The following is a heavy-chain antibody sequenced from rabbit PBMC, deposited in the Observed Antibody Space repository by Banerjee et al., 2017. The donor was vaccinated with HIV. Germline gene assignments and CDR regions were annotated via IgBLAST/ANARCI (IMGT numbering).Heavy chain of an antibody. J-gene: IGHJ2*01. CDR1: GIDFSRYG. V-gene: IGHV1S47*01. D-gene: IGHD4-1*01. CDR3: ARSYSSGWGPDAFDP. CDR2: IYPDYTT. Sequence: QEQLVESGGGLVQPGGSLKLSCKASGIDFSRYGISWVRQAPGKGLEWIAYIYPDYTTDYASWVNGRFTISLDNAQNTVFLQMTSLTAADTATYFCARSYSSGWGPDAFDPRGPGTLVTVS.